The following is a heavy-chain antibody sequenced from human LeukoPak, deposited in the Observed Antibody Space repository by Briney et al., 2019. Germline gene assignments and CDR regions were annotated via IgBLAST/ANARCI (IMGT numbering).Heavy chain of an antibody. J-gene: IGHJ4*02. Sequence: SETLSLTCAVYGGSFSGYYWSWIRQPPGKGLEWIGEINHSGSTNYNPSLKSRVTISVDTSKNQFSLKLSSVIAADTAVYYCARGFRTGGQWLVFDYWGQGTLVTVSS. CDR3: ARGFRTGGQWLVFDY. CDR2: INHSGST. V-gene: IGHV4-34*01. D-gene: IGHD6-19*01. CDR1: GGSFSGYY.